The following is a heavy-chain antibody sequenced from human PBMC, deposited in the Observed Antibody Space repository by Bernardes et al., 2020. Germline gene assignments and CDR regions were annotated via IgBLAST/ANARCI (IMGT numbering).Heavy chain of an antibody. J-gene: IGHJ6*03. V-gene: IGHV3-23*01. CDR2: IPDTGVGA. CDR3: AKGAWYCSGSSCPRILDYSYYYMDV. D-gene: IGHD2-15*01. CDR1: RYG. Sequence: GGTLRLSCASSRYGMNWVRQAPGKGLEWGSFIPDTGVGARYADSVKGRFTVSRDISTKTVSLQMSSLRVEDTAVYYCAKGAWYCSGSSCPRILDYSYYYMDVWGKGTTVTVSS.